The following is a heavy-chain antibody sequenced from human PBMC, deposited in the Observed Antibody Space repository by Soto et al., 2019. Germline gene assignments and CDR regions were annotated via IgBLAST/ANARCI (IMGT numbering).Heavy chain of an antibody. D-gene: IGHD6-13*01. CDR3: AKAWSAAAGLFDS. J-gene: IGHJ4*02. CDR2: IYSGGST. Sequence: EVQLVESGGGLIQPGGSLRLSCAASGFTVSNNYMTWVRQAPGKGLEWVSAIYSGGSTYYADSVKGRFTISRDNSKNTLYRQMNGLRGEETAVYYRAKAWSAAAGLFDSWGQGTLVTVSS. CDR1: GFTVSNNY. V-gene: IGHV3-53*01.